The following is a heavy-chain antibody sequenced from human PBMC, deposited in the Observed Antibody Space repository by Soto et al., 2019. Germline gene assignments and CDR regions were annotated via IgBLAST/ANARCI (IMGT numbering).Heavy chain of an antibody. CDR3: ARQKNHSGYDNYFDP. Sequence: SETLSLPWSVSGGSLNRGGYYWHWISQHQEKCLDWIGYIYDIGSTYYNPSLKSLVTISLDAAKKQFSLKLSTVTVADTAVYCGARQKNHSGYDNYFDPWGQGTLDTIAS. V-gene: IGHV4-31*01. CDR1: GGSLNRGGYY. J-gene: IGHJ5*02. CDR2: IYDIGST. D-gene: IGHD5-12*01.